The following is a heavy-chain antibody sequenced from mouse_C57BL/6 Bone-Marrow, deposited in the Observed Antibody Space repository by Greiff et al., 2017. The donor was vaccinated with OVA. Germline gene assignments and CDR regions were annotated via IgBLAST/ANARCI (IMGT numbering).Heavy chain of an antibody. CDR2: IYPRSGNT. J-gene: IGHJ3*01. V-gene: IGHV1-81*01. CDR3: ANYYGRICFAY. D-gene: IGHD1-1*01. CDR1: GYTFTSYG. Sequence: QVQLQQSGAELARPGASVKLSCKASGYTFTSYGISWVKQRTGQGLEWIGEIYPRSGNTYYNEKFKGKATLTADKSSSTAYMELRSLTSEDSAVYFCANYYGRICFAYWGQGTLVTVSA.